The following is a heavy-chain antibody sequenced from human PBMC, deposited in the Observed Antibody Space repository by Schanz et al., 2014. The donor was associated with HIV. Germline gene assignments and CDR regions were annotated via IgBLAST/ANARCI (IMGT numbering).Heavy chain of an antibody. CDR2: IKHSGST. V-gene: IGHV4-34*01. Sequence: QVQLQESGPGLVKPSETLSLTCTVSGGSISSYYWTWIRQPPGKGLEWIGEIKHSGSTNYNPSLKSRVPISVDTSKTQFSLRLNSVTAADTAVYYCARTPYYFDYWGQGTLVTVSS. J-gene: IGHJ4*02. CDR1: GGSISSYY. CDR3: ARTPYYFDY.